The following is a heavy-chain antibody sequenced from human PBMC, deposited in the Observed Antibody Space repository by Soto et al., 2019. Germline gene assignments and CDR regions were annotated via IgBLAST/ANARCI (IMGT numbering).Heavy chain of an antibody. CDR2: INVYNGNT. V-gene: IGHV1-18*01. CDR1: GYTFTNYG. J-gene: IGHJ5*02. CDR3: ARGVGSGRYYKQYNWFDP. D-gene: IGHD3-10*01. Sequence: QVQLVQSGGEVKKPGASVKVSCKASGYTFTNYGISWVRQAPGQGLEWMGWINVYNGNTKYAQKVQGRVTMTPDTSTSTAYRELRSLRSDNTATYYCARGVGSGRYYKQYNWFDPWRQGTLVTFSS.